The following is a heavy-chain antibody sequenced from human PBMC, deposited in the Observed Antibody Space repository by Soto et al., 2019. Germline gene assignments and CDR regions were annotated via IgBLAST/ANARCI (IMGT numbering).Heavy chain of an antibody. CDR3: ARSSPYIVVRKPTGNQDYYGMDV. CDR1: GYSFTSYW. V-gene: IGHV1-69*01. CDR2: IIPVFGTT. J-gene: IGHJ6*02. Sequence: PGESLKISCEGSGYSFTSYWIAWVRQAPGQGLEWMGGIIPVFGTTDYEQKFQGRVTITADGSTSTAYMKLSSLRSADTAVYYCARSSPYIVVRKPTGNQDYYGMDVWGQGTTVTVSS. D-gene: IGHD2-2*01.